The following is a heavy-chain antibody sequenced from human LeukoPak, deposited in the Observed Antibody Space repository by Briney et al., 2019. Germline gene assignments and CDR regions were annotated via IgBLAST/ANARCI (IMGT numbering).Heavy chain of an antibody. Sequence: ASVKVSCKASGYTFTGYYMHWVRQAPGQGLEWMGWINPSSGGTNYAQKFQGRVTMTRDTSISTAYMELSRLRSDDTAVYYCARGRRAVAGTLFDYWGQGTLVTVSS. CDR2: INPSSGGT. V-gene: IGHV1-2*02. J-gene: IGHJ4*02. CDR1: GYTFTGYY. D-gene: IGHD6-19*01. CDR3: ARGRRAVAGTLFDY.